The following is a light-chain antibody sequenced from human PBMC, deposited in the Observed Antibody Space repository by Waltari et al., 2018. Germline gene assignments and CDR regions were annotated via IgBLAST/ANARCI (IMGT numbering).Light chain of an antibody. CDR1: QSLSSTY. CDR2: DAS. CDR3: QQYGTSPT. J-gene: IGKJ4*01. Sequence: EIVLTQSPGTLSLSPGERAPLSCRASQSLSSTYLAWYQQNSGQAPRLVIYDASLSATGTPDMFSSSGSGTEFTLTISRLEPEDFAVYYCQQYGTSPTFGGGTMVEIK. V-gene: IGKV3-20*01.